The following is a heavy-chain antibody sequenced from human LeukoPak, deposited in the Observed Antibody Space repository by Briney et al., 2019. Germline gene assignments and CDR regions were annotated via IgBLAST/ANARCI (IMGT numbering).Heavy chain of an antibody. V-gene: IGHV1-8*01. D-gene: IGHD4-17*01. CDR3: ARGRCPIDY. J-gene: IGHJ4*02. CDR2: MNPNRGNT. CDR1: GYTFTRYD. Sequence: ASVTVSLKASGYTFTRYDINWVRPAPGQGREWMGCMNPNRGNTGYVQKFQGSVTMTRNTSISTAYMELSSLRSEDTAVYYCARGRCPIDYWGQGTLVTVSS.